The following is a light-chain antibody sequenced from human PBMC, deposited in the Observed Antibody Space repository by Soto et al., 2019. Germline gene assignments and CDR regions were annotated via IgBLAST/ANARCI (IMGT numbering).Light chain of an antibody. Sequence: EIVLTQSPGTLSSSPGERATLSCRASQSVSSSYLAWYQQKPGQAPRLLIYGASSRATGIPERFSGSGSGTDFTLTISRLEPEDFAVYYCQQYGSSPPWTFGQGTKVEIK. CDR2: GAS. J-gene: IGKJ1*01. CDR1: QSVSSSY. CDR3: QQYGSSPPWT. V-gene: IGKV3-20*01.